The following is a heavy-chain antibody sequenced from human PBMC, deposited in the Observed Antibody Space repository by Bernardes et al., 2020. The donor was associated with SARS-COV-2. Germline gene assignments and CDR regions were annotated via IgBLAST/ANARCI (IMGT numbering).Heavy chain of an antibody. V-gene: IGHV4-59*01. CDR3: AGGGWSLDF. J-gene: IGHJ4*02. CDR2: IHYTGTT. CDR1: GGSITNFY. Sequence: SETLSLTCTVSGGSITNFYWSWLRQSPGKGLEWIGYIHYTGTTKYNPSLKSRVTISVDTSKGQLSLMVSSVTAADTDLYYCAGGGWSLDFWGRGTLVTVSS. D-gene: IGHD6-19*01.